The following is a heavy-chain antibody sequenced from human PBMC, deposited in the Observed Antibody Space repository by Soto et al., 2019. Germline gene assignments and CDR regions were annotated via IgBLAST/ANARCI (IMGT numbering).Heavy chain of an antibody. D-gene: IGHD2-2*01. CDR2: IIPIFGTA. J-gene: IGHJ6*02. CDR3: ARGYCSSTSCYADIYYYYGMDV. V-gene: IGHV1-69*01. CDR1: GGTFSSYA. Sequence: QVQLVQSGAEVKKPGSSVKVSCKASGGTFSSYAISWVRQAPGQGLEWMGGIIPIFGTANYAQKFQGRGTNTGDQSTSTVYNEQRRLRTEDTGVYYCARGYCSSTSCYADIYYYYGMDVWGQGTTVTVSS.